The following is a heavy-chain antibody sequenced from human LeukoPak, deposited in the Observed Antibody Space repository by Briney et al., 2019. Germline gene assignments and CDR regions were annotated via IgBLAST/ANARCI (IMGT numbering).Heavy chain of an antibody. CDR2: ISGTNGAV. Sequence: GGSLRLSCAASGITVSRYDMSWVRQAPGKGLEWISYISGTNGAVYLADSVKGRFTTSRDNARNSLFLEVNSLRDEDTAVYYCVRGHMDVWGKGTTVIVSS. V-gene: IGHV3-48*02. J-gene: IGHJ6*03. CDR3: VRGHMDV. CDR1: GITVSRYD.